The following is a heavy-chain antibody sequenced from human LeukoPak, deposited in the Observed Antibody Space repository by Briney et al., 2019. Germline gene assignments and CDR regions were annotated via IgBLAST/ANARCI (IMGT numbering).Heavy chain of an antibody. CDR1: GYTFIRYV. J-gene: IGHJ4*02. D-gene: IGHD2-21*01. CDR2: SNAGNGGT. V-gene: IGHV1-3*01. CDR3: VRHDCGATCYPGGY. Sequence: SVKVSCKASGYTFIRYVVHWVRQPPGQRPEWMGWSNAGNGGTKYSQNFQGRVTITWDRSANTAYMELSSLTSEDTALYYCVRHDCGATCYPGGYWGQGTLVAVFS.